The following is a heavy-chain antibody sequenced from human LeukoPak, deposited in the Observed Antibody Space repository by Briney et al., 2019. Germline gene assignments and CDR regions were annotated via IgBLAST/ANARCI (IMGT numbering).Heavy chain of an antibody. CDR2: ISGSAGGT. J-gene: IGHJ4*02. CDR1: GITLSNYG. D-gene: IGHD3-22*01. Sequence: GSLRLSCAVSGITLSNYGMSWVRQAPGKGLEWFAGISGSAGGTYYADSVKGRFTVSRDNAKNTLYLQLNNLRAEDTAVYFCAKRGVVIRVILVGFHKEAYYFDSWGQGALVTVSS. CDR3: AKRGVVIRVILVGFHKEAYYFDS. V-gene: IGHV3-23*01.